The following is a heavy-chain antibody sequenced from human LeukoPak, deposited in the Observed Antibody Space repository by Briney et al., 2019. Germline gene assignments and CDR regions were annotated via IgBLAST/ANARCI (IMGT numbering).Heavy chain of an antibody. J-gene: IGHJ4*02. CDR1: GYSFSTYW. V-gene: IGHV5-51*01. CDR2: IYPGDSDT. Sequence: GESLKISCKGSGYSFSTYWIGWVRQMPGKGLEWMGIIYPGDSDTRYSPSLQGQVTISADKSISTAYLQWKSLKASDTAMYYCARRGFCSGGDCHSAPFDYWGQGTLVTVSS. CDR3: ARRGFCSGGDCHSAPFDY. D-gene: IGHD2-15*01.